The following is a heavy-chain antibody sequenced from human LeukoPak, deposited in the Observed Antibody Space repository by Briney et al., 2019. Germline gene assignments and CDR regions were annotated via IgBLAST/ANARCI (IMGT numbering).Heavy chain of an antibody. V-gene: IGHV4-59*01. CDR1: GGSTSTYY. D-gene: IGHD3-22*01. Sequence: SETLSLTCSVSGGSTSTYYWSWIRQPPGKGLEWIGNIYYTGSTNYNPSLESRVTISVDTSKNQLSLKLSSVTAADTAVYYCARGSNYYDSRGYKSFFDYWGQGALVTVSS. CDR2: IYYTGST. CDR3: ARGSNYYDSRGYKSFFDY. J-gene: IGHJ4*02.